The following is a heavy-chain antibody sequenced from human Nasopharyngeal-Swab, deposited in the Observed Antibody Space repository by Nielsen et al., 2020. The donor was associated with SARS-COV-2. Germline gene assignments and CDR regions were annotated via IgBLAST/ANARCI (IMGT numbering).Heavy chain of an antibody. J-gene: IGHJ5*02. Sequence: VEFLKISCKGSRYHFTSSWLCWERQVPGKGLEGIGRIDPSDSYTNYSPSVQGHVTISAYMSISPAHPQWRSLKASDTAMYYCAIEWQAVAMDWFDPWGQGTLVTVSS. CDR3: AIEWQAVAMDWFDP. CDR1: RYHFTSSW. V-gene: IGHV5-10-1*01. CDR2: IDPSDSYT. D-gene: IGHD5-12*01.